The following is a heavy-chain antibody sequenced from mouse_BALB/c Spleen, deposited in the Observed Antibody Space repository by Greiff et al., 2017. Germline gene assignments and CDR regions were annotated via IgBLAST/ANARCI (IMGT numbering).Heavy chain of an antibody. V-gene: IGHV1-67*01. CDR1: GYTFTDYA. D-gene: IGHD4-1*01. Sequence: QVQLQQSGPELVRPGVSVKISCKGSGYTFTDYAMHWVKQSHAKSLEWIGVISTYYGNTNYNQKFKGKATMTVDKSSSTAYMELARLTSEDSAIYYCARGDLTGTVYFDYWGQGTTLTVSS. CDR3: ARGDLTGTVYFDY. CDR2: ISTYYGNT. J-gene: IGHJ2*01.